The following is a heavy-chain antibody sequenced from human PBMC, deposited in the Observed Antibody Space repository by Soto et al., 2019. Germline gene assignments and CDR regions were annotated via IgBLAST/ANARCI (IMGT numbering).Heavy chain of an antibody. CDR1: GSSLNTGGLG. CDR3: VRNWTYYGGHYYYGMDA. Sequence: SGPTLVSPTQTLTLTCTFSGSSLNTGGLGVGWVRQPRGKAMEWLALIYWDDDERYRPSLRSRLNITKDTINNQVVLTMTNMDPEDTATYYCVRNWTYYGGHYYYGMDAWGQGT. D-gene: IGHD3-10*01. V-gene: IGHV2-5*02. CDR2: IYWDDDE. J-gene: IGHJ6*02.